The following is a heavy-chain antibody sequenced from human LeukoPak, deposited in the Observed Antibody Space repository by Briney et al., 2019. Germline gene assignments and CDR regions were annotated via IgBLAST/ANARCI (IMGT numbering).Heavy chain of an antibody. J-gene: IGHJ4*02. CDR1: GFTFGSYW. CDR2: IKQDGSEK. Sequence: PGGSLRLSCAASGFTFGSYWMSWVRQAPGKGLEWVANIKQDGSEKYYVDSVKGRFTISRDNAKNSLYLQMNSLRAEDTAVYYCARGGGIAARPFDYWGQGTLVTVSS. D-gene: IGHD6-6*01. V-gene: IGHV3-7*04. CDR3: ARGGGIAARPFDY.